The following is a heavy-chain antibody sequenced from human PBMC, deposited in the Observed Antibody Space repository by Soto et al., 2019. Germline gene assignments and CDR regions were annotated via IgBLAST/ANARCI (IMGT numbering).Heavy chain of an antibody. J-gene: IGHJ6*02. CDR3: ARRIQYYYGLDV. D-gene: IGHD5-18*01. CDR1: GGSISSYY. Sequence: QVQLQESGPGLVKPSETLSLTCTVSGGSISSYYWTWIRQPPGKGLEWIGYIYDTGSTNYNPSLKRRLTISLDTPKNQFSLKLSSVTAADTAVYYCARRIQYYYGLDVWGQGTTVTVSS. CDR2: IYDTGST. V-gene: IGHV4-59*08.